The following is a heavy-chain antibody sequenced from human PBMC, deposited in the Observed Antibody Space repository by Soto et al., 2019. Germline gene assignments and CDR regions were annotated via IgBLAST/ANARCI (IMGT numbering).Heavy chain of an antibody. CDR1: GDSVSSNSAA. Sequence: PSQTLSLTCAISGDSVSSNSAAWNWIRQSPSRGLEWLGRTYYRSKWYNDYAVSVKSRITINPDTSKNQFSLQLNSVTPEDTAVYYCARVLSYSTRNSEIAKDNWFDPWGQGTLVTVSS. CDR3: ARVLSYSTRNSEIAKDNWFDP. D-gene: IGHD6-13*01. V-gene: IGHV6-1*01. J-gene: IGHJ5*02. CDR2: TYYRSKWYN.